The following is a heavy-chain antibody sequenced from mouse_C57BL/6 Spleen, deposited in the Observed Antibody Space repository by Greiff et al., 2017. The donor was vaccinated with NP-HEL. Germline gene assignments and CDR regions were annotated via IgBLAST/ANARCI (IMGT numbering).Heavy chain of an antibody. J-gene: IGHJ4*01. CDR1: GFTFSDYG. V-gene: IGHV5-17*01. CDR2: ISSGSSTI. Sequence: EVKLEESGGGLVKPGGSLKLSCAASGFTFSDYGMHWVRQAPEKGLEWVAYISSGSSTIYYADTVKGRFTISRDNAKNTLFLQMTSLRSEDTAMYYCARLTGAYYAMDYWGQGTSVTVSS. CDR3: ARLTGAYYAMDY. D-gene: IGHD4-1*01.